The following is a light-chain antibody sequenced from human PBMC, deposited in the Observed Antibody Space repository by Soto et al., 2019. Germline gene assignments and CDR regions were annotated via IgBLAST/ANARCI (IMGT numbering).Light chain of an antibody. CDR1: QSISSY. CDR2: AAS. V-gene: IGKV1-39*01. CDR3: QQSYSTPT. Sequence: DIQMTKSPSSLSASVGDRVTITCRASQSISSYLNWYQQKPGKAPKLLIYAASSLQSGVPSRFSGSGSGTDLTITISLLQPEDFATYYCQQSYSTPTFGQGTKLEIK. J-gene: IGKJ2*01.